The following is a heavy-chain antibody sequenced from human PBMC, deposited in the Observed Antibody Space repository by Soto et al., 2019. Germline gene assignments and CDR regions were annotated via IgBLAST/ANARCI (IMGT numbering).Heavy chain of an antibody. CDR3: ASPLYSSSLHYAKYV. J-gene: IGHJ6*02. D-gene: IGHD6-13*01. CDR1: GFVFRNYW. Sequence: EERLVESGGGLVQPGGSLRLSCAGSGFVFRNYWMSWVRQAPGKGLEWVANIKNDGGEKYYVDSVKGRFTVSRDNAKTLLYLQMNSQRADATAVYYCASPLYSSSLHYAKYVYSQGTTGSLSS. CDR2: IKNDGGEK. V-gene: IGHV3-7*05.